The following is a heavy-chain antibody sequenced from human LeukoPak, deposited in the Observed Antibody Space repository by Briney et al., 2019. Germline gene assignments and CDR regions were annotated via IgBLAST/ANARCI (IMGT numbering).Heavy chain of an antibody. J-gene: IGHJ2*01. V-gene: IGHV4-38-2*02. CDR1: GYSISSGYY. CDR2: IYHIGST. CDR3: PRAGAYCGGDCYFPADWYFDL. D-gene: IGHD2-21*01. Sequence: NPSETLSLTCTVSGYSISSGYYWGWIRQPPGKGLEWIGSIYHIGSTYYNPSLKSRVTISVDTSKNQFSLKLSSVTAADTAVYYCPRAGAYCGGDCYFPADWYFDLWGRGTLVTVSS.